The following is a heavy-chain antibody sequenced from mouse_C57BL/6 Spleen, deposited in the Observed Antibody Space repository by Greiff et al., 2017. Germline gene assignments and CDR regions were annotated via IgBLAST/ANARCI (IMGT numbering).Heavy chain of an antibody. CDR2: ISNGGGST. V-gene: IGHV5-12*01. J-gene: IGHJ1*03. Sequence: DVMLVESGGGLVQPGGSLKLSCAASGFTFSDYYMYWVRQTPEKRLEWVAYISNGGGSTYYPDTVKGRFTISRDNAKNTLYLQMSRLKSEDTAMYYCARQDGYYGYFDVWGTGTTVTVSS. CDR1: GFTFSDYY. CDR3: ARQDGYYGYFDV. D-gene: IGHD2-3*01.